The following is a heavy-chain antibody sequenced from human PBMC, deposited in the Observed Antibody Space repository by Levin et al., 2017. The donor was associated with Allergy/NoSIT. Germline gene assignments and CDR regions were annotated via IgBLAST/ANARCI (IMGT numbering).Heavy chain of an antibody. CDR1: GGSISSSSYY. D-gene: IGHD6-19*01. CDR3: ARRPVPVDTLGWFDP. V-gene: IGHV4-39*01. Sequence: SETLSLTCTVSGGSISSSSYYWGWIRQPPGKGLEWIGSIYYSGSTYYNPSLKSRGTISVDTSKNQFSLKLSSVTAADTAVYYCARRPVPVDTLGWFDPWGQGTLVTVSS. CDR2: IYYSGST. J-gene: IGHJ5*02.